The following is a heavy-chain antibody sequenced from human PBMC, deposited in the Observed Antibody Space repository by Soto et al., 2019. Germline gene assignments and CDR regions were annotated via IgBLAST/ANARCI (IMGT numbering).Heavy chain of an antibody. J-gene: IGHJ4*02. CDR3: AKDPPQLYGGFAFPAPDY. Sequence: EVQLLESGGGLVQPGGSLRLSCAASGFTFSNNAMTWVRQAPGEGLEWVSVITHTGSGGSTYYADSVKGRFTISRDNSKNTLYLQMNSLRAEDTAVYYCAKDPPQLYGGFAFPAPDYWGQGTLVTVSS. CDR2: ITHTGSGGST. V-gene: IGHV3-23*01. CDR1: GFTFSNNA. D-gene: IGHD4-17*01.